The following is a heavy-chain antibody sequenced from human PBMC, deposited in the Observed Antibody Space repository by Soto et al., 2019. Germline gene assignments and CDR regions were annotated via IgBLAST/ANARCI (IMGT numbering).Heavy chain of an antibody. D-gene: IGHD3-16*01. J-gene: IGHJ4*02. V-gene: IGHV3-13*01. CDR3: AAGGVTSVAQFDY. CDR2: IGAAGDT. CDR1: GFTFSNYA. Sequence: EVQLVESGGGLVQPGGSLRLSCAASGFTFSNYAMHWVRQPTGKGLEWVSGIGAAGDTYYRGSVKGRFTISRENAKNSLYLQMNSLRAGDTAVYYCAAGGVTSVAQFDYWGQGTLVTVSS.